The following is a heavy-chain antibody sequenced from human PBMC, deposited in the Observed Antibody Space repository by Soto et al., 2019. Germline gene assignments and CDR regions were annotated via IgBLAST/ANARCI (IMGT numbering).Heavy chain of an antibody. V-gene: IGHV4-31*03. J-gene: IGHJ4*02. D-gene: IGHD3-22*01. CDR1: CASLISGGYY. Sequence: ASETLSLTCTVSCASLISGGYYWSWIRQHPGKGLEWIGYIYYSGSTYYNPSLKSRVSISVDTSKNQFSLNLSSVTAADTAVYYCARVLSSGSLDYWGQGTLVTVSS. CDR2: IYYSGST. CDR3: ARVLSSGSLDY.